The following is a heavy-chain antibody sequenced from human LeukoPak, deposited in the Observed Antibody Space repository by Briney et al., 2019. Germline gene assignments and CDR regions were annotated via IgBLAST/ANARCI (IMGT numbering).Heavy chain of an antibody. Sequence: GGSLRLSCAASGFTFSSYSMNWVRQAPGKGLEWVSSISSSSYIYYADSVKGRFTISRDNAKNSLYLQMNSLRAEDTAVYYCARDGVVVPAAIGYYYYYMDVWGKGTTVTVSS. CDR3: ARDGVVVPAAIGYYYYYMDV. D-gene: IGHD2-2*01. CDR2: ISSSSYI. CDR1: GFTFSSYS. V-gene: IGHV3-21*01. J-gene: IGHJ6*03.